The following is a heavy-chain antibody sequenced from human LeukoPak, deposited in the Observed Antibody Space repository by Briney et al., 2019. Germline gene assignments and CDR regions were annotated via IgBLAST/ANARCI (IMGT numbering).Heavy chain of an antibody. D-gene: IGHD5-18*01. V-gene: IGHV1-69*13. CDR3: ARDRGWAGYSYGFYY. CDR2: IIPIFGTA. Sequence: GASVKVSCTASGGTFSSYAISWVRQAPGQGLEWMGGIIPIFGTANYAQKFQGRVTITADESTSTAYMELSSLRSEDTAVYYCARDRGWAGYSYGFYYWGQGTLVTVSS. J-gene: IGHJ4*02. CDR1: GGTFSSYA.